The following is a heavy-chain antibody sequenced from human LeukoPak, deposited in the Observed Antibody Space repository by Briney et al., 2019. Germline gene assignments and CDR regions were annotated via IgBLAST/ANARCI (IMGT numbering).Heavy chain of an antibody. CDR3: ARASITMIVVVLIDY. V-gene: IGHV3-30-3*01. Sequence: GGSLRLSCAASGFTFSSYAMHWARQAPGKGLEWVAVISYDGSNKYYADSVKGRFTISRDNSKNTLYLQMNSLRAEDTAVYYCARASITMIVVVLIDYWGQGTLVTVSS. D-gene: IGHD3-22*01. CDR1: GFTFSSYA. J-gene: IGHJ4*02. CDR2: ISYDGSNK.